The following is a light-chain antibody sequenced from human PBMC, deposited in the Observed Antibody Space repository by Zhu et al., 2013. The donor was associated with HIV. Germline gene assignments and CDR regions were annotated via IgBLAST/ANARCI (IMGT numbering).Light chain of an antibody. J-gene: IGLJ3*02. CDR2: DDT. Sequence: SYELTQPPSVSVSPRQTASITCSGDKLGDKYACWYQQKPGQAPVLVMYDDTERPSGIPERFSGLNSGNTATLTISGTQAMDEADYYCQAWDSSTAWVFGGGTKLTVL. CDR1: KLGDKY. CDR3: QAWDSSTAWV. V-gene: IGLV3-1*01.